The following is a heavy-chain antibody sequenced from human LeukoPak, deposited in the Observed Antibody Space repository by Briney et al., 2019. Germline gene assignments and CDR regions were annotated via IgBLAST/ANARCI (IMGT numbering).Heavy chain of an antibody. Sequence: GSVKVSCKASGYTFTGYYMHWVRQAPGQGLEWMGWINPNSGGTNYAQKFQGRVTMTRDTSISTAYMELSRLRSDDTAVYFCARGGLPDERYTYGYDFDYWGQGTLVTVSS. CDR1: GYTFTGYY. V-gene: IGHV1-2*02. CDR3: ARGGLPDERYTYGYDFDY. CDR2: INPNSGGT. D-gene: IGHD5-18*01. J-gene: IGHJ4*02.